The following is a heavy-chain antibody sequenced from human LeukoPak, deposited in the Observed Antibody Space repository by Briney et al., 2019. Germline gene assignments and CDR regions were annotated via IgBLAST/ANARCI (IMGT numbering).Heavy chain of an antibody. J-gene: IGHJ3*02. CDR1: GYTFTGYY. D-gene: IGHD3-22*01. CDR2: INPSGGST. Sequence: ASVKVSCKASGYTFTGYYMHWVRQAPGQGLEWMGIINPSGGSTSYAQKFQGRVTVTRDTSTSTVYMELSSLRSEDTAVYYCARVYYDRLTGNSDAFDIWGQGTMVTVSS. CDR3: ARVYYDRLTGNSDAFDI. V-gene: IGHV1-46*01.